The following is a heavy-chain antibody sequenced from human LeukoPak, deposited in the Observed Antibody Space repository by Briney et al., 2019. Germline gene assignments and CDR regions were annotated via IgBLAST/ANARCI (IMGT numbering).Heavy chain of an antibody. CDR1: GFTFSSYA. CDR2: ISGSAGGT. D-gene: IGHD7-27*01. Sequence: GGSLRLSCAASGFTFSSYAMSWVRQAPGKGLEWVSGISGSAGGTYYADSVKGRFTISRDNSKNTLYLQMNSLRAEDLGVYYCVRAMMGTDDYWGQGTLVTVSS. CDR3: VRAMMGTDDY. J-gene: IGHJ4*02. V-gene: IGHV3-23*01.